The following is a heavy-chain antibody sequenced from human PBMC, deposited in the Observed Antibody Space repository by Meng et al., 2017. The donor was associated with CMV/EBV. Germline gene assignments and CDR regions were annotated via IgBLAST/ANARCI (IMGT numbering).Heavy chain of an antibody. D-gene: IGHD5-18*01. Sequence: SVKVSCKASGGTFSSYTISWVRQAPGQGLEWMGRIIPILGIANYAQKFQGRVTITADKSTSTDYMELSSLRSEDTAVYYCATRSTAMVPNPIYYGMDVWGQGTTVTVSS. CDR1: GGTFSSYT. V-gene: IGHV1-69*02. CDR2: IIPILGIA. J-gene: IGHJ6*02. CDR3: ATRSTAMVPNPIYYGMDV.